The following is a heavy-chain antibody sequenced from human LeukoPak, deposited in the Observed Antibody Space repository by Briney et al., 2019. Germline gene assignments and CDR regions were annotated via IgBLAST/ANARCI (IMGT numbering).Heavy chain of an antibody. J-gene: IGHJ4*02. Sequence: GGSLRLSCAASGFTFSSYSMNWVRQAPGKGLEWVSSISSSSSYIYYADSVKGRFTISRDNAKNSLYLQMNSLRAEDTAVYYCARTLGGYSYGYVGYYFDYWGRGTLVTVSS. V-gene: IGHV3-21*01. CDR3: ARTLGGYSYGYVGYYFDY. CDR2: ISSSSSYI. CDR1: GFTFSSYS. D-gene: IGHD5-18*01.